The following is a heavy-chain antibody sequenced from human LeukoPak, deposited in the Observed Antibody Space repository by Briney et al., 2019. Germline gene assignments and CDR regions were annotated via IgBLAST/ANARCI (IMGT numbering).Heavy chain of an antibody. CDR2: LSGSGAST. D-gene: IGHD5-18*01. CDR1: RFTFSSCA. CDR3: AKYLGKYSYGYSGLDY. Sequence: GGSLRLSCAASRFTFSSCAMTWVRQAPGKGLEWVSSLSGSGASTFYADSVKGRFTISRDNSKNTLSLQMSSLRAEDTAVYFCAKYLGKYSYGYSGLDYWGQGTLVTVSS. J-gene: IGHJ4*02. V-gene: IGHV3-23*01.